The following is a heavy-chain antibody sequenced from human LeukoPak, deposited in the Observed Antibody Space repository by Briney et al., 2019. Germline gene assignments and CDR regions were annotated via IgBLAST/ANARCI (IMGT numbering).Heavy chain of an antibody. CDR3: AKTNGYYSD. J-gene: IGHJ4*02. D-gene: IGHD3-22*01. Sequence: AGGSLRLSCAASGFTFSSYGMHWVRQAPGKGLEWVSGISGSGGTTYYADSVKGRFTISRDNSKDSLSLQVSSLRAEDTAVYYCAKTNGYYSDWGQGTLVTVSS. CDR2: ISGSGGTT. V-gene: IGHV3-23*01. CDR1: GFTFSSYG.